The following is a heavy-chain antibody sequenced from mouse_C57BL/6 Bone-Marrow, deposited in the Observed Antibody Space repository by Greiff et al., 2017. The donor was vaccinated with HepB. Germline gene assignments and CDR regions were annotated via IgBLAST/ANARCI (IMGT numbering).Heavy chain of an antibody. CDR1: GFNIKDDY. V-gene: IGHV14-4*01. J-gene: IGHJ4*01. Sequence: VQLQQSGAELVRPGASVKLSCTASGFNIKDDYMHWVKQRPEQGLEWIGWIDPENGDTEYASKFQGKATITADTSTNTAYLQLSSLTSEDTAVYYCTTSRQLRLRAMDYWGQGTSVTVSS. D-gene: IGHD3-2*02. CDR2: IDPENGDT. CDR3: TTSRQLRLRAMDY.